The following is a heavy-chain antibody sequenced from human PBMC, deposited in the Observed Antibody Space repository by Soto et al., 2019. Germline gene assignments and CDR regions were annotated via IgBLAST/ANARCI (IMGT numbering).Heavy chain of an antibody. CDR1: GFTFSSYA. V-gene: IGHV3-23*01. J-gene: IGHJ6*02. CDR3: AKDQYYDFWSGPNYYYGMDV. CDR2: ISGSGGST. D-gene: IGHD3-3*01. Sequence: PGGSLRLSCAASGFTFSSYAMSWVRQAPGKGLEWFSAISGSGGSTYYADSVKGRFTISRDNSKNTLYLQMNSLRAEDTAVYYCAKDQYYDFWSGPNYYYGMDVWGQGTTVTVSS.